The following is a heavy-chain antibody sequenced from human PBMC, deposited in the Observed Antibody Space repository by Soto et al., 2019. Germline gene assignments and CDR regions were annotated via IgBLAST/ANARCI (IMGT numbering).Heavy chain of an antibody. J-gene: IGHJ6*02. CDR2: IDPSDSYT. CDR1: GYSFTSYW. D-gene: IGHD5-12*01. CDR3: ARLVNLSGYEVWYYYYGMDV. V-gene: IGHV5-10-1*01. Sequence: LKISCKGSGYSFTSYWISWVRQMPGKGLEWMGRIDPSDSYTNYSPSFQGHVTISADKSISTAYLQWSSLKASDTAMYYCARLVNLSGYEVWYYYYGMDVWGQGTLVTVS.